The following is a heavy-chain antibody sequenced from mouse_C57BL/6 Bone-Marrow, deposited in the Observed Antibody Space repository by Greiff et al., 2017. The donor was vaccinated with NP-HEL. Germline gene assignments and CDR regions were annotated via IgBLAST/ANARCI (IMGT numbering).Heavy chain of an antibody. CDR3: ALYYYGFAY. D-gene: IGHD1-1*01. CDR2: IWGVGST. CDR1: GFSLTSYG. Sequence: VQRVESGPGLVAPSQSLSITCTVSGFSLTSYGVDWVRQSPGKGLEWLGVIWGVGSTNYNSALKSRLSISKDNSKSQVFLKMNSLQTDDTAMYYCALYYYGFAYWGQGTLVTVSA. V-gene: IGHV2-6*01. J-gene: IGHJ3*01.